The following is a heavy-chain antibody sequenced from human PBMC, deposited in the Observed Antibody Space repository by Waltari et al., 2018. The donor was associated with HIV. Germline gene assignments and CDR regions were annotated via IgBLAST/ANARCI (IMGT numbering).Heavy chain of an antibody. D-gene: IGHD3-22*01. Sequence: QVQLQESGPGLVKPSQTLSLTCTVPGGSISSGSYYWSWIRQPAGKGLEWIGRIYTSGSTNYNPSLKSRVTISVDTSKNQFSLKLSSVTAADTAVYYCARSGDYYDSSGQIDYWGQGTLVTVSS. CDR2: IYTSGST. J-gene: IGHJ4*02. CDR3: ARSGDYYDSSGQIDY. CDR1: GGSISSGSYY. V-gene: IGHV4-61*02.